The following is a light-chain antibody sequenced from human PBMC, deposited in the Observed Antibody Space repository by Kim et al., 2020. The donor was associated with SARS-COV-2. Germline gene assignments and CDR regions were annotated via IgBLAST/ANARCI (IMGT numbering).Light chain of an antibody. Sequence: SPEERATLSCRASQSVSSSYLAWYQQKPGQAPRLLIYGASSRATGIPDRFSGSGSGTDFTLTISRLEPEDFAVYYCQQYGSSPLTFGGVTKVDIK. CDR2: GAS. V-gene: IGKV3-20*01. CDR3: QQYGSSPLT. CDR1: QSVSSSY. J-gene: IGKJ4*01.